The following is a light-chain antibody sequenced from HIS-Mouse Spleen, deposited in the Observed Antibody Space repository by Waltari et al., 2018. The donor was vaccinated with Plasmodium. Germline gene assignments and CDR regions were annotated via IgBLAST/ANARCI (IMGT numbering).Light chain of an antibody. Sequence: QSALTQPASVSGSPGQSITISCTGTSSDVGGYNYVSWYQQHPGKAPKLMIYDVSNRPSGGSNRFSGSKSGNTASLTISGLQAEDDADYYCSSYTSSSTLYVVFGGGTELTVL. J-gene: IGLJ2*01. CDR2: DVS. CDR1: SSDVGGYNY. V-gene: IGLV2-14*03. CDR3: SSYTSSSTLYVV.